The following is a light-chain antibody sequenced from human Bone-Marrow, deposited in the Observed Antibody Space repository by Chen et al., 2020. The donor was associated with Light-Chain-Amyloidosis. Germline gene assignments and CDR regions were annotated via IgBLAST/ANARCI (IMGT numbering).Light chain of an antibody. J-gene: IGLJ1*01. CDR3: QSYDTRLSGLYV. V-gene: IGLV1-40*01. CDR1: SSNIGAGYD. Sequence: QSVLTQPPSVSGAPGQRVTISCTGISSNIGAGYDVHWYQQLPGTAPKLLIYANDNRPSGVPDRFSGSKSGTSASLAITGLQAEDEADYYCQSYDTRLSGLYVFGTGTKVTVL. CDR2: AND.